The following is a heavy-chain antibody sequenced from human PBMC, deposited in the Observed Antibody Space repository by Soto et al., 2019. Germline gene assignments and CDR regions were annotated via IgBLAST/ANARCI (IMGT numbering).Heavy chain of an antibody. D-gene: IGHD3-3*01. J-gene: IGHJ5*02. CDR3: ARHDFWSGYPYPSHPAEWFDP. V-gene: IGHV4-59*01. Sequence: QVPLQESGPGMVKPSETLSLTCTVSGGSISSYYWSWIRQPPGKGLEWIGYIYYSGSTNYNPSLNSRVTISVDTSKNQFSLKLSSVTAADTAVYYCARHDFWSGYPYPSHPAEWFDPWGQGTLVTVSS. CDR2: IYYSGST. CDR1: GGSISSYY.